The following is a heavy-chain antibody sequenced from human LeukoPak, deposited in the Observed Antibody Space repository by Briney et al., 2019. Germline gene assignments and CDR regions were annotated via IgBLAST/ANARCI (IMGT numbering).Heavy chain of an antibody. V-gene: IGHV3-21*01. CDR2: ISSSGSAI. CDR3: AELGITMIGGV. J-gene: IGHJ6*04. D-gene: IGHD3-10*02. Sequence: GGSLRLSCAASGFTFSSYSMNWVRQAPGKGLEWVSSISSSGSAIYYADSVKGRFTISRDNAKNSLYLQMNSLRAEDTAVYYCAELGITMIGGVWGKGTTVTISS. CDR1: GFTFSSYS.